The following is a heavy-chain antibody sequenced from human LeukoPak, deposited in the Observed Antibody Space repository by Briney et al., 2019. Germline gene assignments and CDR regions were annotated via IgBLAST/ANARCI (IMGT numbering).Heavy chain of an antibody. CDR1: GFTYSHHR. V-gene: IGHV3-7*01. CDR3: ARDRGHSGYDLYDY. J-gene: IGHJ4*02. D-gene: IGHD5-12*01. Sequence: GGSLRLSCAASGFTYSHHRMGWLREAPGKGLEGVANIKHDGSEIYYVDSVKGRFAISRDTAKDSLYLQMNSLRAEDTAVYYCARDRGHSGYDLYDYWGQGTLVTVSS. CDR2: IKHDGSEI.